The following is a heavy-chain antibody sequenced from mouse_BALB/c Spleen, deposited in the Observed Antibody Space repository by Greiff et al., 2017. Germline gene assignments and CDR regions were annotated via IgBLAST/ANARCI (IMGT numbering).Heavy chain of an antibody. CDR1: GFTFSSFG. CDR2: ISSGGGST. D-gene: IGHD2-3*01. V-gene: IGHV5-17*03. J-gene: IGHJ4*01. CDR3: ARHGYFYAMDY. Sequence: DVMLVESGGGLVQPGGSRKLSCAASGFTFSSFGMHWVRQAPEKGLEWVAYISSGGGSTYYPDTVKGRFTISRDNAKNTLYLQMSSLKSEDTAMYYCARHGYFYAMDYWGQGTSVTVSS.